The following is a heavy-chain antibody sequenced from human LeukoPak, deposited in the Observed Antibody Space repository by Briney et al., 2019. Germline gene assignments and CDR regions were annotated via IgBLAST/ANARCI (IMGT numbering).Heavy chain of an antibody. Sequence: ASVKVSCKASGYTFTSYGISWVRQAPGQGLEWMGWISAYDGNTNYAQKLQGRVTMTTDTSTSTAYMELRSLRSDDTAVYYCARVDYGDYNFDYWGQGTLVTVSS. CDR3: ARVDYGDYNFDY. V-gene: IGHV1-18*04. D-gene: IGHD4-17*01. CDR1: GYTFTSYG. CDR2: ISAYDGNT. J-gene: IGHJ4*02.